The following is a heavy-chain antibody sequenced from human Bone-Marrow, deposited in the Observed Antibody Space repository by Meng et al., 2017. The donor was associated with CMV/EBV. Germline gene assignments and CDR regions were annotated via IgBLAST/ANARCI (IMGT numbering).Heavy chain of an antibody. V-gene: IGHV1-8*01. D-gene: IGHD6-13*01. J-gene: IGHJ4*02. Sequence: ASVKVSCKASGYTFSNYDIIWVRQASGQGLEWVGWMNPNMGNTAYAQKFQGRVTMTRDTSTSIAYMELSSLRSGDTAVYYCAKDKQLASFDDWGQGTLVTVSS. CDR1: GYTFSNYD. CDR3: AKDKQLASFDD. CDR2: MNPNMGNT.